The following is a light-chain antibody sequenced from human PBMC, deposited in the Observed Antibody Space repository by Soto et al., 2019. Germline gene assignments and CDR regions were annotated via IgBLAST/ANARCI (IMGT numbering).Light chain of an antibody. CDR3: QHYDNLPRYT. CDR1: QDISNS. CDR2: EAS. J-gene: IGKJ2*01. Sequence: DIQRTQSPSSLSTSVGERVTITCQASQDISNSLNWYQQKPGKAPNLLIYEASKLQTGVPSRFSGGGSGTHFTFTISNLQPEDIATYYCQHYDNLPRYTFGLGTKVDIK. V-gene: IGKV1-33*01.